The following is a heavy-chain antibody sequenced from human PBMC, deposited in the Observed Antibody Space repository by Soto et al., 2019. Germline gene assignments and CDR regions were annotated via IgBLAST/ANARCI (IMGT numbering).Heavy chain of an antibody. D-gene: IGHD4-17*01. V-gene: IGHV3-21*01. CDR2: ISSSSSYI. Sequence: GGSLRLSCAASGFTFSSYSMNWVRQAPGKGLEWVSSISSSSSYIYYADSVKGRFTISRDNAKNSLYLQMNSLRAEDTAVYYCARVETTVTPNYYYYYMDVWGKGTTVTVSS. J-gene: IGHJ6*03. CDR1: GFTFSSYS. CDR3: ARVETTVTPNYYYYYMDV.